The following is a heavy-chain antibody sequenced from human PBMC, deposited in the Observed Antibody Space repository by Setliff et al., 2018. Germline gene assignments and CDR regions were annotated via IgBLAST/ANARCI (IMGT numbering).Heavy chain of an antibody. CDR2: IWYDGTNK. Sequence: GGSLRLSCAASGFAFSTYAMHWVRQAPGKGLEWVAIIWYDGTNKYYADSVKGRFTISSDNSKNTLYLQMNSLRAEDTARYYCAKGKGPQPRPSLDYWGQGTLVTVSS. J-gene: IGHJ4*02. V-gene: IGHV3-33*06. CDR1: GFAFSTYA. CDR3: AKGKGPQPRPSLDY.